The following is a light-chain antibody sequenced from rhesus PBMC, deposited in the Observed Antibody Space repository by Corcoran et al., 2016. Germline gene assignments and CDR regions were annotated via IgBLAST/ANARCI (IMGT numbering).Light chain of an antibody. CDR2: YAK. J-gene: IGKJ2*01. Sequence: DIQMSQSPSSLSASVGDRVTITCRASQGISSYLNWYQQKPGKAPKLLFYYAKSLASGVPSRFSGSGSGTEFTLTISSLQPEDFATYYCQQGNSNPYSFGQGTKVEIK. CDR3: QQGNSNPYS. V-gene: IGKV1-32*02. CDR1: QGISSY.